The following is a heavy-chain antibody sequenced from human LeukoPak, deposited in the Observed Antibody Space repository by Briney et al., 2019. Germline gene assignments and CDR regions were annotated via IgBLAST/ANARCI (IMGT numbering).Heavy chain of an antibody. J-gene: IGHJ4*02. CDR2: INSDGSNI. V-gene: IGHV3-74*01. Sequence: PGGSLRLSCAASGFTLSSYWMHWVRHAPGEGLVWVSRINSDGSNINYADSVKGRFTISRDNAKNTLYLQMNSLRVEDTAVCYCVRSSGWPGYWGQGTMVTVSS. CDR3: VRSSGWPGY. D-gene: IGHD6-19*01. CDR1: GFTLSSYW.